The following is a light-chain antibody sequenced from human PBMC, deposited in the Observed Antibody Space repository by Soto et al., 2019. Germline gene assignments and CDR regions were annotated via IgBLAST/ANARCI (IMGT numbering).Light chain of an antibody. Sequence: SYELTQPSSVSVSPGQTARITCSGDVLAKKYARWFQQKPGQAPVLVIYKDNERPPGIPERFSGFSSGTTVTLTIGGAQDEDEADYYCYSSADNNLVFGGGTKLTVL. V-gene: IGLV3-27*01. CDR1: VLAKKY. CDR3: YSSADNNLV. J-gene: IGLJ2*01. CDR2: KDN.